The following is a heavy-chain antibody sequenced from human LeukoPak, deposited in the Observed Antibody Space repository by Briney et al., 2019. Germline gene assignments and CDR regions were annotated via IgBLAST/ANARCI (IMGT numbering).Heavy chain of an antibody. CDR3: ARGGVWQAFWSGNSDY. V-gene: IGHV3-21*01. D-gene: IGHD3-3*01. CDR2: IGTSSSYI. J-gene: IGHJ4*02. Sequence: GGSLRLSCAASGFTVSSNYMSWVRQAPGKGLEWVSSIGTSSSYIYYADSVKGRFTISRDNAKNSLYLQMNSLRAEDTAVYYCARGGVWQAFWSGNSDYWGQGTLVTVSS. CDR1: GFTVSSNY.